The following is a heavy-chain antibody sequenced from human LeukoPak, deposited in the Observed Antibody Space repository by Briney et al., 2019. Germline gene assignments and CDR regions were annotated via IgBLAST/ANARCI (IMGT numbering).Heavy chain of an antibody. D-gene: IGHD3-10*01. CDR2: INPSGGST. V-gene: IGHV1-46*01. CDR1: GYTFTSYY. CDR3: ARDFTMVRGVIQYYFDY. Sequence: GASVKVSCKASGYTFTSYYMHWVRQAPGQGLERMGIINPSGGSTSYAQKFRGRVTMTRDTPTSTVYMELSSLRSEDTAVYYCARDFTMVRGVIQYYFDYWGQGTLVTVSS. J-gene: IGHJ4*02.